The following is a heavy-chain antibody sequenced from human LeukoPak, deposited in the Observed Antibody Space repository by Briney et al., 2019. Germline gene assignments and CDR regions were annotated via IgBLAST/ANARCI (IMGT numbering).Heavy chain of an antibody. V-gene: IGHV3-30*01. D-gene: IGHD5-24*01. CDR3: ATEGPEMATMRLFTGIDY. J-gene: IGHJ4*02. CDR1: GFTFSSYA. Sequence: GRSLRLSCAASGFTFSSYAMHWVRQAPGKGLEGVAVISYDGSNKYYADSVKGRFTISRDNSKNTLYLQMNSLRAEDTAVYYCATEGPEMATMRLFTGIDYWGQGTLVTVSS. CDR2: ISYDGSNK.